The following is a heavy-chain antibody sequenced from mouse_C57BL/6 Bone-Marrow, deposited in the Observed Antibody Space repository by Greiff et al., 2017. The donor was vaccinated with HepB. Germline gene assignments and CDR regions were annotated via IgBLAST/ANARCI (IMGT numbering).Heavy chain of an antibody. CDR2: ISYDGSN. CDR3: ARDPDYGYYFDY. D-gene: IGHD2-4*01. CDR1: GYSITSGYY. J-gene: IGHJ2*01. Sequence: EVKLQESGPGLVKPSQSLSLTCSVTGYSITSGYYWNWIRQFPGNKLEWMGYISYDGSNNYNPSLKNRISITRDTSKNQLFLKLNSVTTEDTATYYCARDPDYGYYFDYWGQGTTLTVSS. V-gene: IGHV3-6*01.